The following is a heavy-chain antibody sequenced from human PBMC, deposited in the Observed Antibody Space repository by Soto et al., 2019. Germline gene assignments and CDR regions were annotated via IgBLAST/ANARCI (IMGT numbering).Heavy chain of an antibody. CDR3: ATLGAITMVRGAPRGHDY. Sequence: PSETLSLTCTVSGGSISSYYWSWIRQPPGKGLEWIGYIYYSGSTNYNPSLKSRVTISLDTSKNQFSLKLSSVTAADTAVYYCATLGAITMVRGAPRGHDYWGQGTLVTVSS. CDR1: GGSISSYY. V-gene: IGHV4-59*08. J-gene: IGHJ4*02. D-gene: IGHD3-10*01. CDR2: IYYSGST.